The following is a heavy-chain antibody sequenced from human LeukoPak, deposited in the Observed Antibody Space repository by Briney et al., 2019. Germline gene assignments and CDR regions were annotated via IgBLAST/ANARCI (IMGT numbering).Heavy chain of an antibody. J-gene: IGHJ4*02. Sequence: SVKVSCKASGGTFSSYAISWVRQAPGQGLEWMGGIIPIFGTANYAQKFQGRVTITADKSMSTAYMELSSLRSEDTAVYYCARARGYCSGGSCYYYFDYWGQGTLVTVSS. D-gene: IGHD2-15*01. V-gene: IGHV1-69*06. CDR2: IIPIFGTA. CDR1: GGTFSSYA. CDR3: ARARGYCSGGSCYYYFDY.